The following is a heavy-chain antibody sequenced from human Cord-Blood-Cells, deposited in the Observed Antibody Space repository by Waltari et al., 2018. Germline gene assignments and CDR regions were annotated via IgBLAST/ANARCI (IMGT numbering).Heavy chain of an antibody. D-gene: IGHD2-15*01. CDR1: GGSISSSSYY. CDR2: INYSVST. Sequence: QLQLQESGPGLVKPSETLSLTCTVSGGSISSSSYYWGWIRQPPGKGLEWIGSINYSVSTYESPSLKSRVTISVDTYKNQFSRKLSSVTAADTAVYYCARPGYCSGGSCYAEYFQHWGQGTLVTVSS. V-gene: IGHV4-39*01. CDR3: ARPGYCSGGSCYAEYFQH. J-gene: IGHJ1*01.